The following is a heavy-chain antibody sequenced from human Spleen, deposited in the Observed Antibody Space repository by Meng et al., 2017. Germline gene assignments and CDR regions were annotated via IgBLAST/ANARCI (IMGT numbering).Heavy chain of an antibody. CDR2: IAAGGGTT. D-gene: IGHD1-1*01. CDR3: ARRHHERGGPFDP. CDR1: GFTFSNSA. J-gene: IGHJ5*02. V-gene: IGHV3-23*01. Sequence: GESLKISCAAAGFTFSNSAMNWVRQAPGKGLEWVSTIAAGGGTTYYADSVKGRFTISRDNSKKTLYLQMNDLRADDTAVYYCARRHHERGGPFDPWGQGTLVTVSS.